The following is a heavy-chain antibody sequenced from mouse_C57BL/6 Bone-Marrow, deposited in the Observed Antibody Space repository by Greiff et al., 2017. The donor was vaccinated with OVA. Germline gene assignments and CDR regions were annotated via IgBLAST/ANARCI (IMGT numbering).Heavy chain of an antibody. CDR2: INPNYGTT. CDR1: GYSFTDYN. CDR3: ARKGVGTRFAY. J-gene: IGHJ3*01. Sequence: VQLQQPGAELVRPGSSVKISCKASGYSFTDYNMNWVKQSNGKSLEWIGVINPNYGTTSYNQKFKGKATLTVDQSSSTAYMQLNSLTSEDSAVYYCARKGVGTRFAYWGQGTLVTVSA. V-gene: IGHV1-39*01. D-gene: IGHD4-1*01.